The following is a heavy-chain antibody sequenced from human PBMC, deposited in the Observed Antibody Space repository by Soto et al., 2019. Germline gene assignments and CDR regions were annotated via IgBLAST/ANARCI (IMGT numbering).Heavy chain of an antibody. CDR1: GGTFSSYA. D-gene: IGHD1-20*01. CDR3: ARDPYNWTIKGAFDN. J-gene: IGHJ3*02. Sequence: QVQLVQSGAEVKKPGSSVKVSCKASGGTFSSYAISWVRQATGQGLEWMGGIIPIFGTANYAQKFQGRVTITADESTSTAYMELSSLRSEDTAVYYCARDPYNWTIKGAFDNWGQGTMVTVSS. CDR2: IIPIFGTA. V-gene: IGHV1-69*01.